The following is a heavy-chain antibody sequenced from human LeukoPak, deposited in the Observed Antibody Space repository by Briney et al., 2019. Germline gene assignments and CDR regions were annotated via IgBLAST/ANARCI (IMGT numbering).Heavy chain of an antibody. D-gene: IGHD3-9*01. CDR1: GFSFKDYA. Sequence: GGSLRLSCAASGFSFKDYAMSWVRQAPEKGLEWVSGLGGNSATRYYAGSVKGRFTISRDNSKNTVFLQMNSLTAEDTAVYYCAKGGVLRYFDWLLYIYWGQGTLVTVSS. CDR2: LGGNSATR. J-gene: IGHJ4*02. CDR3: AKGGVLRYFDWLLYIY. V-gene: IGHV3-23*01.